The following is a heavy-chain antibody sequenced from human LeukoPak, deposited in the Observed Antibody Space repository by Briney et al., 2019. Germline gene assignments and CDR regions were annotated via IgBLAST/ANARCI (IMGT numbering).Heavy chain of an antibody. Sequence: GGSLRLPCAASGFTFSSYGMSWVRQAPGKGLEWGSYISGSSSTIYYADSVKGRFTISRDNGKNTLYLQMNSLRAEDTAVYYCARGSAYYDSSGQVPFDYWGQGTLVTVSS. J-gene: IGHJ4*02. V-gene: IGHV3-48*01. CDR2: ISGSSSTI. CDR1: GFTFSSYG. D-gene: IGHD3-22*01. CDR3: ARGSAYYDSSGQVPFDY.